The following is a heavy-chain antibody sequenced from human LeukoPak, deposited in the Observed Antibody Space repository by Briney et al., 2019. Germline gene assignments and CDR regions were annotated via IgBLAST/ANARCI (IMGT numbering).Heavy chain of an antibody. J-gene: IGHJ6*02. Sequence: ASVTVSCTVSGGTFSSYAISWVRQAPGQGLEWMGGIIPIFGTANYAQKFQGRVTITADESTSTAYMELSSLRSEDTAVYYCATTLGIVDYYYYGMDVWGQGTTVTVSS. CDR2: IIPIFGTA. CDR1: GGTFSSYA. V-gene: IGHV1-69*13. CDR3: ATTLGIVDYYYYGMDV. D-gene: IGHD1-26*01.